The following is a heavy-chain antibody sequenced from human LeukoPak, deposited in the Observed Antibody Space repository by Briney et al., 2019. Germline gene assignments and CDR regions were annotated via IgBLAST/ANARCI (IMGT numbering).Heavy chain of an antibody. J-gene: IGHJ3*02. D-gene: IGHD3-22*01. CDR1: GFTFSDFY. Sequence: GGSLRLSCVASGFTFSDFYMDWVRQAPGKGLEWVSAISGSGGSTYYADSVKGRFTISRDNSKNTLYLQMNSLRAEDTAVYYCAKTITMIVVPHAFDIWGQGTMVTVSS. CDR2: ISGSGGST. V-gene: IGHV3-23*01. CDR3: AKTITMIVVPHAFDI.